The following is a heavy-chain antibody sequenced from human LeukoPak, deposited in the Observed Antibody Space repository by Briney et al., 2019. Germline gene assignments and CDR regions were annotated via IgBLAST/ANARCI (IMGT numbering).Heavy chain of an antibody. V-gene: IGHV4-59*11. CDR3: ARAADYSNMSFDY. D-gene: IGHD4-11*01. Sequence: KPSETLSLTCTVSGGSISSHYWSWIRQPPGKGLEWTGYLYYSGSTNYNPSLKSRGTISVDTSKNQFSLKLSSVTAADTAVYYCARAADYSNMSFDYWGQGTLVTVSS. J-gene: IGHJ4*02. CDR2: LYYSGST. CDR1: GGSISSHY.